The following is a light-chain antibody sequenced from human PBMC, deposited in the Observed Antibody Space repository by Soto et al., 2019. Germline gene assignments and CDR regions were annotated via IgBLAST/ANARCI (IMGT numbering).Light chain of an antibody. CDR2: GAT. Sequence: EVVMTQSPATLSLSPGDRATVSCRASQGIGSNLAWYQQKPGQAPRLLIYGATTRSAGVPARFSGRGSGTEFTRNISGLQAEAVELDYYQPYSDWPPVAFGEVTKVEIK. CDR3: QPYSDWPPVA. CDR1: QGIGSN. V-gene: IGKV3-15*01. J-gene: IGKJ4*01.